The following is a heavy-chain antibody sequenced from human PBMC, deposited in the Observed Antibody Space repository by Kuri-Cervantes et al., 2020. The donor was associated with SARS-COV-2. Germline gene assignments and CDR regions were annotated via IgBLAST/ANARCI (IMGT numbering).Heavy chain of an antibody. CDR2: IYYSGST. Sequence: GSLRLSCTVSGGSISSYYWSWIRQPPGKGLERIGYIYYSGSTYYNPSLKSRVTISVDTSKNQFSLKLSSVTAADTAVYYCASPVDYYDSSGYYSDAFDIWGRGTMVTVSS. J-gene: IGHJ3*02. D-gene: IGHD3-22*01. V-gene: IGHV4-59*04. CDR1: GGSISSYY. CDR3: ASPVDYYDSSGYYSDAFDI.